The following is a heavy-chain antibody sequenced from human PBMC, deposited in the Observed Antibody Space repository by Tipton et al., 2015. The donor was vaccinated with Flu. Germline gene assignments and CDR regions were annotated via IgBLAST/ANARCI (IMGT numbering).Heavy chain of an antibody. D-gene: IGHD3-22*01. V-gene: IGHV3-21*01. CDR3: AAVGESLILYYYDSGSDAFDI. Sequence: SLRLSCAASGFTFSSYSMNWVRQAPGKGLEWVSSISSSSSYIYYADSVKGRFTISRDNAKNSLYLQMNSLRAEDTAVYYCAAVGESLILYYYDSGSDAFDIWGQGTMVTVSS. J-gene: IGHJ3*02. CDR2: ISSSSSYI. CDR1: GFTFSSYS.